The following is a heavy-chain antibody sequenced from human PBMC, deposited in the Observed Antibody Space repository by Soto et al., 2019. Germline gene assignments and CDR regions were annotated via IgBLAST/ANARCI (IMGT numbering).Heavy chain of an antibody. V-gene: IGHV1-2*02. CDR3: ARGPVVVSD. D-gene: IGHD3-22*01. CDR2: INPKSGGT. Sequence: VKVACKASGHTFIDYYMHWVRQAPGQGLEWMGWINPKSGGTNYAQKFQGRVTVTSDTSINTAHMELSRLKSDDTAIYYCARGPVVVSDWGQGTLVTVSS. CDR1: GHTFIDYY. J-gene: IGHJ4*02.